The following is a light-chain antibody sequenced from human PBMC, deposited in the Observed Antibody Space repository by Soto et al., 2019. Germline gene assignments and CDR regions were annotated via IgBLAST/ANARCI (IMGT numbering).Light chain of an antibody. J-gene: IGKJ1*01. V-gene: IGKV1-5*03. CDR3: QQYNTFPWK. CDR1: QSISNW. Sequence: DIQMTQSPSTLSASVGHKFTVTCRASQSISNWLAWYQQKPGRAPKLLIYKASSLESGVPSRFSGSGSGTEFTLTISSLQPDDFATYYCQQYNTFPWKFGQGTKV. CDR2: KAS.